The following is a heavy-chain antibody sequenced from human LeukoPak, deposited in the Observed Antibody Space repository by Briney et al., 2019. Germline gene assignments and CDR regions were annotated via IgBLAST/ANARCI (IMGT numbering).Heavy chain of an antibody. CDR1: GYTFTGYY. CDR3: AVRGVITQVVDYFDY. D-gene: IGHD3-10*01. J-gene: IGHJ4*02. Sequence: ASVKVSCKASGYTFTGYYMHWVRQAPGQGLEWMGWINPNRGGTNYAQKFQGRVTMTTDTSTSTAYMELRSLRSDDTAVYYCAVRGVITQVVDYFDYWGQGTLATVSS. CDR2: INPNRGGT. V-gene: IGHV1-2*02.